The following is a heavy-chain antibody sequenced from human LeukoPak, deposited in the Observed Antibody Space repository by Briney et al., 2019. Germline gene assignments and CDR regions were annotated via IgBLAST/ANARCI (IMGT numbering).Heavy chain of an antibody. CDR1: GFTYSTYW. Sequence: GGSLRLSCAASGFTYSTYWMSWVRQGPGKGLEWVANIKKDGSEKYYMDSVKGRFTISGDNAENSLYLQMNSLRAEDTAVYYCAREGVHCSGRSCLKAYWGQGTQVTVSS. V-gene: IGHV3-7*03. D-gene: IGHD2-15*01. J-gene: IGHJ4*02. CDR3: AREGVHCSGRSCLKAY. CDR2: IKKDGSEK.